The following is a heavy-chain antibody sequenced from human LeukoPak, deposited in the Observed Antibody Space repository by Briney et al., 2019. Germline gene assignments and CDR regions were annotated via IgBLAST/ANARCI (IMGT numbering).Heavy chain of an antibody. CDR1: GFTFDDYA. CDR3: AKAAYDSSGWYYFDY. D-gene: IGHD3-22*01. Sequence: GGSLRLSCAASGFTFDDYAMHWVRQAPGKGLEWVSGISWNSGSIGYADSVKGRFTISRDNAKNSLYLQMNSLRAEDTALYYCAKAAYDSSGWYYFDYWGQGTLVTVSS. CDR2: ISWNSGSI. J-gene: IGHJ4*02. V-gene: IGHV3-9*01.